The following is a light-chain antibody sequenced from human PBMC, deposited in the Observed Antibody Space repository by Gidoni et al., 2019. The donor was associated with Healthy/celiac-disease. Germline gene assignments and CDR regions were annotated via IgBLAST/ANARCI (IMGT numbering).Light chain of an antibody. CDR3: QQRSNWPPGSLT. Sequence: EIVLTQSPATLSLSPGERATLSCRASQSVSSYLAWYQQKPSQAPRLLIYDASNRATGIPARFSGSGSGTDFTLTISSLEPEDFAVYYCQQRSNWPPGSLTFGGGTKVEIK. J-gene: IGKJ4*01. V-gene: IGKV3-11*01. CDR1: QSVSSY. CDR2: DAS.